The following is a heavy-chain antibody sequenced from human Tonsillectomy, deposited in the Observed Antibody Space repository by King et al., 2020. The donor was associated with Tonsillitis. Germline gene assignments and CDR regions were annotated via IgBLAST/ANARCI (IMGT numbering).Heavy chain of an antibody. CDR1: GFTFSSYS. CDR2: ISSSSSYI. V-gene: IGHV3-21*01. CDR3: ARDLRGNWFFDY. Sequence: EVQLVESGGGLVKPGGSLRLSCAASGFTFSSYSMNWVRQAPGKGLEWVSSISSSSSYIYYADSVKGRFTVSRDNAKNSLYLQMNSLRAEDTAVYYCARDLRGNWFFDYWGQGTLVTVSS. D-gene: IGHD1-1*01. J-gene: IGHJ4*02.